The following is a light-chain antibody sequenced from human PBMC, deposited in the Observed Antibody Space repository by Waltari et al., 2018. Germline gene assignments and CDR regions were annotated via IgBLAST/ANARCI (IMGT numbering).Light chain of an antibody. Sequence: EIVLTQSPAPLSLSPGERATLSCRASQSVSSSLAWYQQKPGQAPRLLIYDASTRATGIPARFSGSGSGTDFTLTISSLEPEDFAVYYCQQRSNWPLFGGGTKVEIK. CDR1: QSVSSS. V-gene: IGKV3-11*01. CDR2: DAS. CDR3: QQRSNWPL. J-gene: IGKJ4*01.